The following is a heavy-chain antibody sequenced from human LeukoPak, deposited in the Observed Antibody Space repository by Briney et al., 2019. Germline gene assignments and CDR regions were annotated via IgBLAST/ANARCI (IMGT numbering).Heavy chain of an antibody. CDR1: GLTFSKYS. CDR2: IDTSSTTM. J-gene: IGHJ4*02. CDR3: ARDSYGSGSYYRIDY. V-gene: IGHV3-48*04. D-gene: IGHD3-10*01. Sequence: GGSLRLSCAASGLTFSKYSMTWVRQVPGKGLEWVSFIDTSSTTMYYTDSVKGRFTISRDNAKNSLYLQMNSLKVEDTAIYYCARDSYGSGSYYRIDYWGQGTLVTVSS.